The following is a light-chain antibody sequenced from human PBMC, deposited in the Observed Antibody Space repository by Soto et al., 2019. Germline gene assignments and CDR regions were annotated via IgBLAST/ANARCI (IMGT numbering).Light chain of an antibody. CDR1: QSISSW. CDR2: KAS. CDR3: QQYNAYSPT. J-gene: IGKJ1*01. V-gene: IGKV1-5*03. Sequence: DIQMTQSPSTLSASVGDRVSITCRASQSISSWLAWYQQKPGKAPKLLIYKASSLESGVPSRFSGSGSGTDFTLTISSLQPEDFATYYCQQYNAYSPTFGQGTKVDIK.